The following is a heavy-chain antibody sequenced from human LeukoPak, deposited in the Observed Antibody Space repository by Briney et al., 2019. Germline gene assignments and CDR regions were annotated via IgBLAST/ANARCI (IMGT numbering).Heavy chain of an antibody. CDR2: IYPGGSDI. CDR3: ARGGDNSGYYNRNHYYYMDV. V-gene: IGHV5-51*01. CDR1: GYIFTSYW. Sequence: RGESLKISCKGSGYIFTSYWIGWVRQMPGRGLERMGIIYPGGSDIRYSPSFQGQVTISADKSISTAYLQWSSLKASDTAMYYCARGGDNSGYYNRNHYYYMDVWGKGTTVTVSS. D-gene: IGHD3-22*01. J-gene: IGHJ6*03.